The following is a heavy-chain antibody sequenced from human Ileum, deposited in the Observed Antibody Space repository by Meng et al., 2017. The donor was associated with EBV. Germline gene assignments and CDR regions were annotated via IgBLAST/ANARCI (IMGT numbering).Heavy chain of an antibody. J-gene: IGHJ4*02. D-gene: IGHD2-15*01. Sequence: QVQLVQSGSELNQPGASVKVSCHASGYTFTSYAMNWVRQAPGQGLEWMGWINTNTGNPTYAQGFTGRFVFSLDTSVSTAYLQISSLKAADTAVYYCARLYCSGGSCYTIDYWGQGTLVTVSS. V-gene: IGHV7-4-1*02. CDR1: GYTFTSYA. CDR2: INTNTGNP. CDR3: ARLYCSGGSCYTIDY.